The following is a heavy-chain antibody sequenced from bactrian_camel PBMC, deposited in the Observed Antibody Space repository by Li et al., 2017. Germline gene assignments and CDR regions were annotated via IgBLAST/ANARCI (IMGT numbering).Heavy chain of an antibody. D-gene: IGHD2*01. CDR3: GADLFLLTCPTMWGGRWDADFTGKFGY. Sequence: DVQLVESGGGSVQSGGSLRLSCVVRDYTYSSYSMGWFRQVPGKEREGVAAVFTNHGGATYYADFVEGRFTISEDNAKNTLYLQMNSLKPEDTAMYYCGADLFLLTCPTMWGGRWDADFTGKFGYWGQGTQVTVS. J-gene: IGHJ6*01. CDR1: DYTYSSYS. V-gene: IGHV3S31*01. CDR2: FTNHGGAT.